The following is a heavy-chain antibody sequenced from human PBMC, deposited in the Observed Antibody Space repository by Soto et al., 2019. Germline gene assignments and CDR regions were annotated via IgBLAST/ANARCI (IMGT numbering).Heavy chain of an antibody. CDR1: GYTLTELS. D-gene: IGHD3-10*01. J-gene: IGHJ4*02. V-gene: IGHV1-24*01. Sequence: ASVKVSCKVSGYTLTELSMHWVRQAPGKGLEWMGGFDPEDGETIYAQKLQGRVTMTEDTSTDTAYMELSSLSSEDTAVYYCATYFWWFGEFSDYWGQETLDTVSS. CDR2: FDPEDGET. CDR3: ATYFWWFGEFSDY.